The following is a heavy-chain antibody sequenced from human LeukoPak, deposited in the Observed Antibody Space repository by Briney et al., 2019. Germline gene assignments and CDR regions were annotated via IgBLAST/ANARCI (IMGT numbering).Heavy chain of an antibody. CDR1: GFTFSSYA. CDR3: AKLRRYSSGWYSFDY. J-gene: IGHJ4*02. D-gene: IGHD6-19*01. CDR2: ISGSGGST. V-gene: IGHV3-23*01. Sequence: GGSLRLSCAASGFTFSSYAMSWVRQAPGKGLEWVSAISGSGGSTYYADSVKGRFTISRDNSKNTLYLQMNSLRAEDTAVYYCAKLRRYSSGWYSFDYWGQGTLVTVSS.